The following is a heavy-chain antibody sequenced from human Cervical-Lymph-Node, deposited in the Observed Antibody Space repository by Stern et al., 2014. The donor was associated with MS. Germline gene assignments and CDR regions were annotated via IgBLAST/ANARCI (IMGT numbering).Heavy chain of an antibody. CDR2: VSATGDP. V-gene: IGHV4-61*02. CDR3: ARRWSDVVSYLDY. D-gene: IGHD1-26*01. J-gene: IGHJ4*02. Sequence: QVQLQESGPGLVKPSQTLSLSCTVSGGSITSGSFYWTWIPPPAGKGLVWICYVSATGDPTFTPSLKSRFTISVATSKNQLSLKLCSVTAADAAVYYCARRWSDVVSYLDYWGLGTLVTVSS. CDR1: GGSITSGSFY.